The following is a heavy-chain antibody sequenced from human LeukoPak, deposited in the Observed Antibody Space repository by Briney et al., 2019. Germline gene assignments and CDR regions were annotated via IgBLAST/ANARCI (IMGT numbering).Heavy chain of an antibody. D-gene: IGHD3-10*01. CDR2: IYYSGST. J-gene: IGHJ6*02. Sequence: SETLSLTCTVSDGSMRSHYWSWIRQPPGKGLEWIGYIYYSGSTNYNPALKSRVTISVDTSKNQFSLKLSSVTAADTAVYYCARDHTVRGEYYYYGMDVWGQGTTVIVSS. V-gene: IGHV4-59*11. CDR1: DGSMRSHY. CDR3: ARDHTVRGEYYYYGMDV.